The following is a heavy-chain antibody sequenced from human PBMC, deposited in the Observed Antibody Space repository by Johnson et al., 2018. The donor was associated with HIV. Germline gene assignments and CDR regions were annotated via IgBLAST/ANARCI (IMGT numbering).Heavy chain of an antibody. Sequence: VQLVESGGGMVQPGGSLRLSCAASGLTFSGSAMHLVRQASGKGLEWVGRIRSKANSYATAYAASVKGRLTISRDDSKNTAYLQMNSLKTEDTAVYYCTPSYYDYVWGSYRYTEDDAFDIWGQGTMVTVSS. J-gene: IGHJ3*02. CDR3: TPSYYDYVWGSYRYTEDDAFDI. CDR2: IRSKANSYAT. D-gene: IGHD3-16*02. CDR1: GLTFSGSA. V-gene: IGHV3-73*01.